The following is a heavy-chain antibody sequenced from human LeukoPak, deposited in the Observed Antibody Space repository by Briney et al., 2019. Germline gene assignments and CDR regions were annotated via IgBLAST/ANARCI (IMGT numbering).Heavy chain of an antibody. CDR1: GGTFSSYA. J-gene: IGHJ4*02. V-gene: IGHV1-69*05. CDR2: IIPIFGTA. Sequence: ASVKVSCKASGGTFSSYAISWVRQAPGQGLEWMGRIIPIFGTANYAQKFQGRVTITTDESTSTAYMELSSLRSEDTAVYYCAKSNSLYYYDSSGITPLYFDYWGQGTLVTVSS. D-gene: IGHD3-22*01. CDR3: AKSNSLYYYDSSGITPLYFDY.